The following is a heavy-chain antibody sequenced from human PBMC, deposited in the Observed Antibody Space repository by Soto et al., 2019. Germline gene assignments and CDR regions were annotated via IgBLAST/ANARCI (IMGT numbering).Heavy chain of an antibody. D-gene: IGHD6-13*01. CDR3: ARGAAAGLTHHYSSYGMDV. V-gene: IGHV4-31*03. Sequence: SETLSLTCTVSGGSISSGGYYWSWIRQHPGKGLEWIGYIYYSGSTYYNPSLKSRVTISVDTSKNQFSLKLSSVTAADTAVYYCARGAAAGLTHHYSSYGMDVWGQGTTVTVSS. CDR1: GGSISSGGYY. CDR2: IYYSGST. J-gene: IGHJ6*02.